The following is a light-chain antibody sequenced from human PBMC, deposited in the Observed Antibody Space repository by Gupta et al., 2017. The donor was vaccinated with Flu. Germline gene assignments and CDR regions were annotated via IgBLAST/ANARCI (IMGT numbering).Light chain of an antibody. CDR1: QSVKNY. J-gene: IGKJ2*01. CDR3: QQRTKWPPGNT. CDR2: DTS. Sequence: IVLTQSPATLSLSPGERATLSCRASQSVKNYLAWYQQKPGQAPRLLIYDTSNRATGIPARFSASGSGTDFTLTISNLEPEDFAVYYCQQRTKWPPGNTFGQGTKLEIK. V-gene: IGKV3-11*01.